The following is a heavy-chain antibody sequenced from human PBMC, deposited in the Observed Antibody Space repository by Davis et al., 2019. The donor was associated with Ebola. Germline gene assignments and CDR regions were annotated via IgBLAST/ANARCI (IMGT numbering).Heavy chain of an antibody. CDR2: INSDGSST. D-gene: IGHD3-22*01. CDR3: AKADSSGYYYVWSFDY. Sequence: PGGSLRLSCAASGFTFSSYWMHWVRQAPGKGLVWVSRINSDGSSTSYADSVKGRFTISRDNAKNTLYLQMNSLRAEDTAVYYCAKADSSGYYYVWSFDYWGQGTLVTVSS. V-gene: IGHV3-74*01. CDR1: GFTFSSYW. J-gene: IGHJ4*02.